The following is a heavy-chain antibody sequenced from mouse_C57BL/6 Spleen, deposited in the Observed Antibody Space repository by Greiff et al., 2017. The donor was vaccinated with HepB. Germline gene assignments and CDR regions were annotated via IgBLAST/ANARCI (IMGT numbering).Heavy chain of an antibody. CDR1: GYSITSGYD. CDR2: ISDSGST. CDR3: ARGRRENAMDY. V-gene: IGHV3-1*01. Sequence: EVQGVESGPGMVKPSQSLSLTCTVTGYSITSGYDWHWIRHFPGNNLEWLGYISDSGSTNYNPSLKRRISITHDTSKNHFFLKLNSVTTEDTATYYCARGRRENAMDYWGQGTSVTVSS. J-gene: IGHJ4*01. D-gene: IGHD2-12*01.